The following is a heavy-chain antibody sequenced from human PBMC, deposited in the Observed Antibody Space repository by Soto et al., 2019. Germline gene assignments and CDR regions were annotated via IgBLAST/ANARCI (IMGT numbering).Heavy chain of an antibody. V-gene: IGHV1-18*01. D-gene: IGHD3-3*02. CDR3: ARRVALAPVYDAYDI. CDR2: ISANNVNT. CDR1: GYTFTSYG. J-gene: IGHJ3*02. Sequence: GASVKVSCKASGYTFTSYGISWVRQAPGQGLEWMGWISANNVNTHYAQNFQGRVTMTTDTSTSTAYMELRSLRSDDTAVYYCARRVALAPVYDAYDIWGQATMATVS.